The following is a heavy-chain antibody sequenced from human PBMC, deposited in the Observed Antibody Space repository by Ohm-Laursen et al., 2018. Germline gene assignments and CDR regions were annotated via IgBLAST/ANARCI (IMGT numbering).Heavy chain of an antibody. Sequence: SLRLSCSASGFTFSSYSMNWVRQAPGKGLEWVSSISSSSSYIYYADSVKGRFTISRDNSKNTLYLQMNVLRADDTAVYYCADPPNRDFWGQGTLVTVSS. D-gene: IGHD2-8*01. V-gene: IGHV3-21*04. CDR1: GFTFSSYS. CDR3: ADPPNRDF. J-gene: IGHJ4*02. CDR2: ISSSSSYI.